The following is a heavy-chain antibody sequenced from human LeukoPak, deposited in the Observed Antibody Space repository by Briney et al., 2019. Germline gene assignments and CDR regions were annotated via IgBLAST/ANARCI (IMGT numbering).Heavy chain of an antibody. J-gene: IGHJ4*02. Sequence: GGSLRLSCAVSGFTFSDYWMSWVRQAPGRGLEWVANIKQDGSEKNYVDSVKGRFTISRDNAKNSLYLQMNRLRDEDTAVYYCARDAPGNWNLRPPFDQWGQGTLVTVSS. CDR1: GFTFSDYW. CDR2: IKQDGSEK. D-gene: IGHD1-7*01. CDR3: ARDAPGNWNLRPPFDQ. V-gene: IGHV3-7*01.